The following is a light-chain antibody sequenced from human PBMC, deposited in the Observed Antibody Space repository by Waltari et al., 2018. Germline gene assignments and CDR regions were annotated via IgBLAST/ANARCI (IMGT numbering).Light chain of an antibody. Sequence: YVLTQPPSVSVDPGKTARLTCGGDNIGCKSVDGYQQTPGQAPVLVMFYDSDRPSEIPERFSGSNSGNTATLTISWVEAGDEADYHCQVWDDVTDSGVFGGGTKLTVL. V-gene: IGLV3-21*04. CDR2: YDS. CDR1: NIGCKS. J-gene: IGLJ3*02. CDR3: QVWDDVTDSGV.